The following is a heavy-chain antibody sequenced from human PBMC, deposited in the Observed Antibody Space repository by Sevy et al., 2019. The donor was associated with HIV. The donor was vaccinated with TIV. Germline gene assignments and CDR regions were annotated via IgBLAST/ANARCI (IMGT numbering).Heavy chain of an antibody. V-gene: IGHV4-59*08. CDR2: IYYNGHI. CDR1: GGSITSLY. J-gene: IGHJ4*02. CDR3: AGENARGRGYS. D-gene: IGHD3-3*02. Sequence: SETLSLTCTVSGGSITSLYWNWIRQPPGKGLEWIANIYYNGHINYNPSLKSRVTFSLDTSKNQFSLRLSTVTAADTAMYYCAGENARGRGYSWGQGTLATVSS.